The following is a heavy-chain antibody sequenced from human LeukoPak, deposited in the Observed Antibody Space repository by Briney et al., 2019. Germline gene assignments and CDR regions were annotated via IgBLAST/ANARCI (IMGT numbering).Heavy chain of an antibody. CDR3: ATYYYDSSGYYSGFDY. CDR2: IYYSGST. V-gene: IGHV4-39*07. CDR1: GGSISSSSYY. D-gene: IGHD3-22*01. Sequence: SETLSLTCTASGGSISSSSYYWGWIRQPSGKGLEWIGSIYYSGSTYYNPSLKSRVTISVDTSKNQFSLKLSSVTAADTAVYYCATYYYDSSGYYSGFDYWGQGTLVTVSS. J-gene: IGHJ4*02.